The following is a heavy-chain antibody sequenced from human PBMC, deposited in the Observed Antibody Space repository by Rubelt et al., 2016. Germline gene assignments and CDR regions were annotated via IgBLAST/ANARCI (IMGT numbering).Heavy chain of an antibody. CDR3: ARLSGDGGNYIDS. CDR2: LDTSDSYT. D-gene: IGHD2-21*02. Sequence: EVQLVQSGAEVKKPGEALRISCKGSGYSFTSYWISCVRQMPGKGLEWMRRLDTSDSYTNYSTSFQGHVTIPADKSISTAYLQWSSLKASDTAMYYCARLSGDGGNYIDSWGLGTLVTVSS. V-gene: IGHV5-10-1*01. CDR1: GYSFTSYW. J-gene: IGHJ4*02.